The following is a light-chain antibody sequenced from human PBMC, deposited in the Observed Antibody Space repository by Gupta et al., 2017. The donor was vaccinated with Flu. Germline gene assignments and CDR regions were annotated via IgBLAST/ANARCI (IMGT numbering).Light chain of an antibody. CDR3: QQTDSSPFT. V-gene: IGKV1-39*01. Sequence: DIQMMQSPSPLTASVGDGVTITCRASQNIYTYLNWYQQKPGEAPKLLLYAASRLQSGVPSRFTGSGSGADFTLTINRLQPEDSATYYCQQTDSSPFTFGHGTKVDV. CDR2: AAS. CDR1: QNIYTY. J-gene: IGKJ3*01.